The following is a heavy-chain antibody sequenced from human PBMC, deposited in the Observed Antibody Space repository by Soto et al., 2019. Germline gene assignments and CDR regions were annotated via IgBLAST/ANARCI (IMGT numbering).Heavy chain of an antibody. CDR2: IYYDGDT. V-gene: IGHV4-39*01. D-gene: IGHD2-2*01. CDR1: GGSITSSTYY. Sequence: QLQLQESGPGLVKPSETLSLTCSVSGGSITSSTYYWGWIRQSPGKGLEWIGSIYYDGDTKYNPPLELRVGLSVDMSKNQLALQVNSVTAADTATYYCARLAPCTNRCYESWFDPWGQATLVTISS. J-gene: IGHJ5*02. CDR3: ARLAPCTNRCYESWFDP.